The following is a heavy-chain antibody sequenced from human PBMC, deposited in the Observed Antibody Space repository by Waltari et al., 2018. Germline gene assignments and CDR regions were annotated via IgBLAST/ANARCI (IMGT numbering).Heavy chain of an antibody. CDR1: GGTFSSYA. D-gene: IGHD3-10*01. Sequence: EVKKPGSSVKVSCKASGGTFSSYAISWVRQAPGQGLEWMGGIIPIFGTANYAQKFQGRVTITTDESTSTAYMELSSLRSEDTAVYYCARVLAPDYYGSGSYSGYFDYWGQGTLVTVSS. CDR2: IIPIFGTA. CDR3: ARVLAPDYYGSGSYSGYFDY. J-gene: IGHJ4*02. V-gene: IGHV1-69*05.